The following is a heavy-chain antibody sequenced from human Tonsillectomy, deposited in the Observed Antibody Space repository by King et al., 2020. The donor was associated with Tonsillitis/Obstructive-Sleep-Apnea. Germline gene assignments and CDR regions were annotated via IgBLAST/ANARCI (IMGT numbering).Heavy chain of an antibody. V-gene: IGHV4-34*01. J-gene: IGHJ6*03. CDR1: GGSFSGYY. D-gene: IGHD2-2*01. Sequence: HVQLQQWGAGLLKPSETLSLTCGVYGGSFSGYYWSWIRQPPGEGLEWIGEINHSGSTDYNSSLKSRVTISRDTSKNQFSLRLTSVTAAGTAVYYCGTNAGDYYYYMDVWGKGTTVTVSS. CDR2: INHSGST. CDR3: GTNAGDYYYYMDV.